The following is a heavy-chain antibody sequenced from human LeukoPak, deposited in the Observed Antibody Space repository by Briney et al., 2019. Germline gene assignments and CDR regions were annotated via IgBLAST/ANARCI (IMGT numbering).Heavy chain of an antibody. V-gene: IGHV4-34*01. CDR2: INHSGST. J-gene: IGHJ5*02. CDR1: DGSFSGYY. Sequence: KTSETLSLTCAVYDGSFSGYYWSWIRQPPGKGLEWIGEINHSGSTNYNPSLKSRVTISVDTSKNQFSLKLSSVTAADTAVYYCASQDYDILTGLTPAWGQGTLVTVSS. D-gene: IGHD3-9*01. CDR3: ASQDYDILTGLTPA.